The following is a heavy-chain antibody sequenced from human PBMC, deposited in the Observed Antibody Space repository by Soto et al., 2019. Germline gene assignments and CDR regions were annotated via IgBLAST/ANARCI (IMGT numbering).Heavy chain of an antibody. J-gene: IGHJ6*02. CDR2: VYSGGST. CDR1: GGFVNSDTHS. V-gene: IGHV4-61*01. Sequence: SETLSLTCTVSGGFVNSDTHSWSWIRQTPGKRLEWIGFVYSGGSTKNPSLRSRVTMSVDTSKNQFSLKLRSVIVADTAVYHCARFVRSCSATTCSTRADVWGQGITVTVSS. D-gene: IGHD2-2*01. CDR3: ARFVRSCSATTCSTRADV.